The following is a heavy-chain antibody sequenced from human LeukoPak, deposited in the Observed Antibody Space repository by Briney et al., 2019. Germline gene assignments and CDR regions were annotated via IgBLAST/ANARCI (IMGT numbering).Heavy chain of an antibody. CDR2: IIPIFGTA. J-gene: IGHJ4*02. V-gene: IGHV1-69*13. Sequence: SAKVSCKASGGTFSSYAISWVRQAPGQGLEWMGGIIPIFGTANYAQKFQGRVTITADESTSTAYMELSNLRSEDTAVYYCARAVVGATTAFDYWGQGTLVTVSS. D-gene: IGHD1-26*01. CDR3: ARAVVGATTAFDY. CDR1: GGTFSSYA.